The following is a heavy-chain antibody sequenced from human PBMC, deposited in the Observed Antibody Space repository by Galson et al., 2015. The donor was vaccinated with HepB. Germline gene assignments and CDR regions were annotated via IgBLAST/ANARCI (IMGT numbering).Heavy chain of an antibody. CDR1: GYSFTSYW. CDR3: ARRADYGDYADAFAI. D-gene: IGHD4-17*01. J-gene: IGHJ3*02. CDR2: IYPGDSDT. Sequence: QSGAEVKKPGESLKISCKGSGYSFTSYWIGWVRQMPGKGLEWMGIIYPGDSDTRYSPSFQGQVTIPADKSISTAYLQWSSLKASDTAMYYCARRADYGDYADAFAIWGQGATVTVSS. V-gene: IGHV5-51*03.